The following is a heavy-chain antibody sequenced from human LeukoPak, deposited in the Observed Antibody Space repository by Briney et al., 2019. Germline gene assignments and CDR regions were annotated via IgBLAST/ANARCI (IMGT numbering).Heavy chain of an antibody. CDR3: VRDGGVSGYDLLDY. J-gene: IGHJ4*02. D-gene: IGHD5-12*01. V-gene: IGHV3-7*01. Sequence: PGGSLRLSCAASGFSSSSQAMSWVRQAPGKGLEWVAHINQDGSEEHYMDSAKARFTISRDNAKNSLSLQMNSLRAEDTAVYYCVRDGGVSGYDLLDYWGQGTLVTVSS. CDR2: INQDGSEE. CDR1: GFSSSSQA.